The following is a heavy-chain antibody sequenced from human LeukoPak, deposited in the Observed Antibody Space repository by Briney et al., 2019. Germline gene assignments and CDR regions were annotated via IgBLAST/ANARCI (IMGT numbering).Heavy chain of an antibody. D-gene: IGHD3-10*01. Sequence: GGSLRLSCAASGFTFSIYSMKWVRQAPGKGLEWVSSISSGSSYISYIDSVKGRFTISRDNAKNSLYLQMDSLRAEDTAVFYCARDPYGSGNYYSDYWGQGTLVTVSS. V-gene: IGHV3-21*01. CDR3: ARDPYGSGNYYSDY. J-gene: IGHJ4*02. CDR1: GFTFSIYS. CDR2: ISSGSSYI.